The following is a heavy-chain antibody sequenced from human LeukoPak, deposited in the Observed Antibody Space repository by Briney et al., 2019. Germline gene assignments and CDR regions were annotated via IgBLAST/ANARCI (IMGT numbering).Heavy chain of an antibody. CDR1: GYTFNSYG. CDR2: ISAYNGNT. D-gene: IGHD3-22*01. J-gene: IGHJ4*02. V-gene: IGHV1-18*01. CDR3: ARDASAYYSRWFDY. Sequence: APVKVSCKASGYTFNSYGISWVRQAPGQGLEWMGWISAYNGNTNYAQKLQGRVTMTTDTSTSTAYMELRSLRSDDTAVYYCARDASAYYSRWFDYWGQGTLVTVSS.